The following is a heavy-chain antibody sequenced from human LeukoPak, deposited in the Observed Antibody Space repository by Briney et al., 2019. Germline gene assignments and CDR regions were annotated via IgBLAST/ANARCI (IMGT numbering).Heavy chain of an antibody. CDR1: GFIFSTYE. Sequence: PGGSLRLSCATSGFIFSTYEMNWVRQAPGKGLEWVSLISWDGGTTYYADSVKGRFTISRDNSKNSLYLQMNSLRTEDTALYYCAKEMVVAAALDYWGQGTRVTVSS. CDR3: AKEMVVAAALDY. D-gene: IGHD2-15*01. CDR2: ISWDGGTT. V-gene: IGHV3-43*02. J-gene: IGHJ4*02.